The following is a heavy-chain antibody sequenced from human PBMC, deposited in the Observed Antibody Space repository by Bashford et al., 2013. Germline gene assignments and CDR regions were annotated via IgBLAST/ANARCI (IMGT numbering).Heavy chain of an antibody. Sequence: SETLSLTCTVSGGSISSGGYYWSWIRQHPGKGLEWIGYIYYSGSTYYNPSLKSRVTISVDTSKNQFSLKLSSVTAADTAVYYCARVPRNGVSDDYVWGSSTTFDYWGQGTLVTVSS. CDR1: GGSISSGGYY. CDR3: ARVPRNGVSDDYVWGSSTTFDY. V-gene: IGHV4-31*03. CDR2: IYYSGST. J-gene: IGHJ4*02. D-gene: IGHD3-16*01.